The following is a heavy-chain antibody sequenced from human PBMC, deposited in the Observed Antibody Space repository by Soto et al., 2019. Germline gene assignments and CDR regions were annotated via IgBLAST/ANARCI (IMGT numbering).Heavy chain of an antibody. V-gene: IGHV4-34*01. CDR1: GGSFSGYY. CDR3: ARVKYSSGWHQRGYNWFDP. CDR2: INHSGST. Sequence: SEPLSLTCAVYGGSFSGYYWSWIRQPPGKGLEWIGEINHSGSTNYNPSLKSRVTISVDTSKNQFSLKLSSVTAADTAVYYCARVKYSSGWHQRGYNWFDPWGQEPWSPSP. D-gene: IGHD6-19*01. J-gene: IGHJ5*02.